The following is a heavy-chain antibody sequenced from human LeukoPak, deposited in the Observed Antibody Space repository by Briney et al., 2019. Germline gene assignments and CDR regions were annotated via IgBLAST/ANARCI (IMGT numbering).Heavy chain of an antibody. D-gene: IGHD4-17*01. CDR1: GGSFSGYY. CDR2: INHSGST. V-gene: IGHV4-34*01. Sequence: PSETLSLTCAVYGGSFSGYYWSWIRQPPGKGLEWIGEINHSGSTNYNPSLKSRVTISVDTSKNQFSLKLSSVTATDTAVYYCARDVDHYGDYPYYFDYWGQGTLVTVSS. CDR3: ARDVDHYGDYPYYFDY. J-gene: IGHJ4*02.